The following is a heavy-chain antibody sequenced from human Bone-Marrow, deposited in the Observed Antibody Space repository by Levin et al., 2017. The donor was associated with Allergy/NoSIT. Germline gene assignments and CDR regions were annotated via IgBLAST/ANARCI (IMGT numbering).Heavy chain of an antibody. J-gene: IGHJ5*02. CDR3: AKVSRLSGSYQTTRFDP. D-gene: IGHD1-26*01. V-gene: IGHV3-30*18. Sequence: GGSLRLSCAASGFTFSSYGMHWVRQAPGKGLEWVAVISYDGSNKYYADSVKGRFTISRDNSKNTLYLQMNSLRAEDTAVYYCAKVSRLSGSYQTTRFDPWGQGTLVTVSS. CDR1: GFTFSSYG. CDR2: ISYDGSNK.